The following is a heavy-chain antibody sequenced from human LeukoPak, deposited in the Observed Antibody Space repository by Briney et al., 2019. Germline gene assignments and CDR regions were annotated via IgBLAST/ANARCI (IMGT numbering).Heavy chain of an antibody. CDR3: ASSLEGSGYDWNY. CDR1: GYTFTGYY. CDR2: INPNSGGT. J-gene: IGHJ4*02. D-gene: IGHD5-12*01. V-gene: IGHV1-2*02. Sequence: ASVKVSCKASGYTFTGYYIHWVRQAPGQGLEWMGWINPNSGGTNYAQKFQGRVTMTRDTSISTAYMELSRLRSDDTAVYYCASSLEGSGYDWNYWGQGTLVTVSS.